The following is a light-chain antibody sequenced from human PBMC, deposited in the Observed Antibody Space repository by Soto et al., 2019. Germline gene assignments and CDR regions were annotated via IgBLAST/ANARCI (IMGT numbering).Light chain of an antibody. CDR3: QKYNTAPFT. V-gene: IGKV1-27*01. J-gene: IGKJ3*01. CDR2: AAS. CDR1: QAISNY. Sequence: DIQMTQSPSSLSASVGDRVIITCRASQAISNYLAWYQQKPGSVPKVLINAASTLQARVPSRFSGSGSGTDFTLTISGLQPEDVGTYYCQKYNTAPFTFGPGTKVTIK.